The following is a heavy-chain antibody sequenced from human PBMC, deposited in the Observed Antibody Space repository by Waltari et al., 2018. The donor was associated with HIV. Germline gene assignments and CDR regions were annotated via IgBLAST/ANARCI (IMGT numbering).Heavy chain of an antibody. CDR2: INQDGSAT. CDR3: ARGLNWNYGFF. J-gene: IGHJ4*02. V-gene: IGHV3-7*01. D-gene: IGHD1-7*01. CDR1: GFIFSNFW. Sequence: EVQLVESGGGLVQPGGSLRLPCTTSGFIFSNFWMSWVRQASGKGLEWVANINQDGSATYSVGSVKGRFTVSRDNAKTSLYLQMNSLRAEDTAVYYCARGLNWNYGFFWGQGSLVTVSS.